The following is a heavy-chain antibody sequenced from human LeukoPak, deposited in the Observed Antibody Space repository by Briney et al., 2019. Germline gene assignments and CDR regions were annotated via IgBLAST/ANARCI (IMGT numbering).Heavy chain of an antibody. CDR1: GGTFSSYA. V-gene: IGHV1-69*05. CDR3: ARVDSSGGWAFDI. D-gene: IGHD3-22*01. J-gene: IGHJ3*02. Sequence: ASVKVSCKASGGTFSSYAISWVRQAPGQGLEWMGGIIPIFGTANYAQKFQGRVTITTDESTSTAYMELSSLRSEDTAVYYCARVDSSGGWAFDIWGQGTMVTVSS. CDR2: IIPIFGTA.